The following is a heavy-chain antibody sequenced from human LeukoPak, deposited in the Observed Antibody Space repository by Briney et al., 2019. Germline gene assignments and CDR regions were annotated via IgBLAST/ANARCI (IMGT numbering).Heavy chain of an antibody. CDR3: ARARQSSLMLDY. CDR2: IYSGGTT. Sequence: PGGSLRLSCAASGFTVSSSYMSWVRQAPGKGLEWVSVIYSGGTTYYADSVKGRFTISRDNSKNTLYLQMNSLRAEDTAVYYCARARQSSLMLDYWGQGTLVTVSS. D-gene: IGHD2-2*01. CDR1: GFTVSSSY. J-gene: IGHJ4*02. V-gene: IGHV3-53*01.